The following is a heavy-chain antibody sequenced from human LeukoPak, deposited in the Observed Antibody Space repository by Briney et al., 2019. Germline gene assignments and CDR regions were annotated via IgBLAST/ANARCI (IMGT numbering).Heavy chain of an antibody. CDR1: GGSISSGGYY. CDR3: ARGERAAAAYNWFDP. Sequence: SQTLSLTCTVSGGSISSGGYYWSWIRQHPGKGLEWIGYIYYSGSTYYNPSPKSRVTISVDTSKNQFSLKLSSVTAADTAVYYCARGERAAAAYNWFDPWGQGTLVTVSS. CDR2: IYYSGST. V-gene: IGHV4-31*03. D-gene: IGHD6-13*01. J-gene: IGHJ5*02.